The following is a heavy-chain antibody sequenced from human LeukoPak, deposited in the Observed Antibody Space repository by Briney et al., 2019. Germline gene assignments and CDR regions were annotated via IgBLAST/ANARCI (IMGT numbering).Heavy chain of an antibody. CDR1: GFTFDDYG. J-gene: IGHJ5*02. CDR2: INWSGGST. CDR3: AKDVVPAAIWWFDP. Sequence: PGGSLRLSCAASGFTFDDYGMSWVRQAPGKGLERVSGINWSGGSTGYADSVKGRFTISRDNAKNSLYLQMNSLRAEDTAVYYCAKDVVPAAIWWFDPWGQGTLVTVSS. D-gene: IGHD2-2*01. V-gene: IGHV3-20*04.